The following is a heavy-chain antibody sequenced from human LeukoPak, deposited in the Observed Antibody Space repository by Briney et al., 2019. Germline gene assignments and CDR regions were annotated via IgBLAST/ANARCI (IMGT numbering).Heavy chain of an antibody. V-gene: IGHV3-66*01. J-gene: IGHJ6*02. CDR1: GFTVSSNY. CDR3: GSSWYYYYGMDV. D-gene: IGHD6-13*01. CDR2: IYSGGST. Sequence: GGSLRLSCAASGFTVSSNYMSWVRQAPGKGLEWVSVIYSGGSTYYADSVEGRFTISRDNSKNTLYLQMNSLRAEDTAVYYCGSSWYYYYGMDVWGQGTTVTVSS.